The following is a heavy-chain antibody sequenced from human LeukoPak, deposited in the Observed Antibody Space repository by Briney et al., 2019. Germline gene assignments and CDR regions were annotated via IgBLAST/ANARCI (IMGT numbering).Heavy chain of an antibody. J-gene: IGHJ4*02. D-gene: IGHD5-24*01. V-gene: IGHV3-30-3*02. CDR1: GFTFSSYA. Sequence: GRSLRLSCAASGFTFSSYAMHWVRQAPGKGLEWVAVISYDGSNKYYADSVKGRFTISRDNSKNTLYLQMNSLRAEDTAVYYCAKPQWLSGDYSDYWGQGTLVTVSS. CDR3: AKPQWLSGDYSDY. CDR2: ISYDGSNK.